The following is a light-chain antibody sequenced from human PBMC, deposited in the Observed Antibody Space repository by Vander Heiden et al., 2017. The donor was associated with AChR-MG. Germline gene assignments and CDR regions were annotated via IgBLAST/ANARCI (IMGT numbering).Light chain of an antibody. V-gene: IGKV3-15*01. J-gene: IGKJ1*01. Sequence: EIVMTQSPATLSVSPGERATLSCRASQSVSNNLAWFQVRPGQAPRLLIYGPSTRASNIPARFSGSGSGTEFTLTISGLQSEDFAVYYCQQYNDWPLTFGQGTKV. CDR3: QQYNDWPLT. CDR1: QSVSNN. CDR2: GPS.